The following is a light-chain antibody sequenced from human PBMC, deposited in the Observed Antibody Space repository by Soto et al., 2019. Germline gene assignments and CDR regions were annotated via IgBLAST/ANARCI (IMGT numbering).Light chain of an antibody. CDR3: QQYSSLWT. CDR1: QSVSNW. V-gene: IGKV1-5*01. CDR2: DVS. J-gene: IGKJ1*01. Sequence: DIQMTQSASTLSASLGERVTITCRASQSVSNWLAWYQQKPGKAPKLLIYDVSSLESGVPSRFSGSGSGTEFTLSISRLEPEDFAVYYCQQYSSLWTFGQGTKV.